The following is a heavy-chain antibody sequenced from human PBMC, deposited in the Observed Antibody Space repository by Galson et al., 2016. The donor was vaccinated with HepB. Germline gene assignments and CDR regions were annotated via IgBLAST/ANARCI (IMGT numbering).Heavy chain of an antibody. CDR3: AGRRGESGTFYY. J-gene: IGHJ4*02. V-gene: IGHV4-59*01. Sequence: SETLSLTCTVSGASISDYYWSWIRQSPGKGLEWIGYNHYSGNPTYNPSLKSRVTVSVDTSKNQFSLMLSSVTAADTAVYYCAGRRGESGTFYYWSQGSLVTVSS. D-gene: IGHD3-10*01. CDR1: GASISDYY. CDR2: NHYSGNP.